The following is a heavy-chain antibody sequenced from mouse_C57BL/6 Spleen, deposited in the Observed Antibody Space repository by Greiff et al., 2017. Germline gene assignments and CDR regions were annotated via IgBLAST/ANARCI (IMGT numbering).Heavy chain of an antibody. V-gene: IGHV1-74*01. CDR1: GYTFTSYW. D-gene: IGHD1-1*01. CDR2: IYPSDSDT. CDR3: AISGRHWYFDV. J-gene: IGHJ1*03. Sequence: VQLQQPGAELVKPGASVKVSCKASGYTFTSYWMHWVKQRPGQGLEWIGRIYPSDSDTNYNQKFKGKATLTVDKSSSTAYMQLSSLTSEDSAVYYCAISGRHWYFDVWGTGTTVTVSS.